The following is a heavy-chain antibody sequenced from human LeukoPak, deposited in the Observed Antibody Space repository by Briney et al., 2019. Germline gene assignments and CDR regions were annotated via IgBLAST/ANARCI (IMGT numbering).Heavy chain of an antibody. V-gene: IGHV1-69*04. CDR3: AREGVVTATEAFDI. Sequence: GASVKVSCKASGGTFSSYAISWVRQAPGQGLEWMGRIIPIFGIANSAQKFQGRVTITADKSTSTAYMELSSLRSEDTAVYYCAREGVVTATEAFDIWGQGTMVTVSS. CDR1: GGTFSSYA. CDR2: IIPIFGIA. D-gene: IGHD2-21*02. J-gene: IGHJ3*02.